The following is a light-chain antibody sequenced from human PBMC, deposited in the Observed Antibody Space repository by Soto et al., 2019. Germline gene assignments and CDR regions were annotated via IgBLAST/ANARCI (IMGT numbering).Light chain of an antibody. CDR2: KAS. V-gene: IGKV1-5*03. CDR3: QQYNDSFPT. Sequence: DIQMTQSASTLSASVGDRVTISYRASQNINTWLAWYKQQPGKAPQLLIYKASSLESGVPSRFSGSGSGTDFTLTISSLRPDDFVTFYCQQYNDSFPTFGQGTKVEIK. J-gene: IGKJ1*01. CDR1: QNINTW.